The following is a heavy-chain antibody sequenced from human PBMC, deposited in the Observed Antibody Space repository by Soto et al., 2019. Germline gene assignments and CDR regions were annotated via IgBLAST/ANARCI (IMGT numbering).Heavy chain of an antibody. D-gene: IGHD2-21*02. CDR1: GGSISSSSYY. Sequence: SETLSLTCTVSGGSISSSSYYWGWIRQPPGKGLEWIGSIYYSGSTYYNPSLKSRVTISVDTSKNQFSLKLSSVTAADTAVYYCARHRSGDSEDYYYYMDVWGKGTTVTVSS. J-gene: IGHJ6*03. V-gene: IGHV4-39*01. CDR3: ARHRSGDSEDYYYYMDV. CDR2: IYYSGST.